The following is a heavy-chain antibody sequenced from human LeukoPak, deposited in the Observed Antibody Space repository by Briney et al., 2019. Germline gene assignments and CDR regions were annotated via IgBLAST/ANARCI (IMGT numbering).Heavy chain of an antibody. V-gene: IGHV1-46*01. CDR3: ARDPQGSLPSDV. CDR1: GNTFTSYY. J-gene: IGHJ6*04. CDR2: INASGGGT. D-gene: IGHD2-15*01. Sequence: ASATVSCKASGNTFTSYYIHWVRQAPGQGLEWMGIINASGGGTSYAPKFQGRITVTRDMSTSTVYMELSSLRSEDTAVYYCARDPQGSLPSDVWGKGTTVTVSS.